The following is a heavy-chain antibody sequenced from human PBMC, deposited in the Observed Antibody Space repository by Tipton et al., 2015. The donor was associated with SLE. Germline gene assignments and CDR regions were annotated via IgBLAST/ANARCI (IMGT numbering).Heavy chain of an antibody. V-gene: IGHV4-38-2*01. CDR2: IYHSGST. CDR3: ARRSVFLEWQPIDAFDI. D-gene: IGHD3-3*01. J-gene: IGHJ3*02. Sequence: TLSLTCAVSGYSISSGHYWAWIRQPPGKGLEWIGSIYHSGSTYYNPSLKSRATISLDTSKTQFSLNLSSVTAADTAVYYCARRSVFLEWQPIDAFDIWGQGTMVIVSS. CDR1: GYSISSGHY.